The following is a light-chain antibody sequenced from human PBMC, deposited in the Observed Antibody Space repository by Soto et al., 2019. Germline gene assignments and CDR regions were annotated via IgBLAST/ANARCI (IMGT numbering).Light chain of an antibody. CDR2: GVS. V-gene: IGKV3D-7*01. CDR3: QQYQNLWT. CDR1: QSGSDSY. Sequence: EIVLTQSPVTLSLSPGERATLSCRASQSGSDSYLAWYQQKPGQPPRLLIYGVSSRAYGIPARFSGSGSGTEFTLTIGSLQSEDSAVYYCQQYQNLWTFGQGTKVDIK. J-gene: IGKJ1*01.